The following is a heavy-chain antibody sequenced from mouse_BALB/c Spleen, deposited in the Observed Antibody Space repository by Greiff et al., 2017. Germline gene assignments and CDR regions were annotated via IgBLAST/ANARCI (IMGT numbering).Heavy chain of an antibody. CDR2: IWAGGST. CDR3: ASITTATRLAY. V-gene: IGHV2-9*02. D-gene: IGHD1-2*01. CDR1: GFSLTSDC. J-gene: IGHJ3*01. Sequence: VKFVESGPGLVAPSQSLSITCTVSGFSLTSDCVHWVRQPPGNDLEWLGVIWAGGSTNYNSSLMSRLSISKDNSKSQVFLKLNSLPTDDTAMYYCASITTATRLAYWGQGTLVTVSA.